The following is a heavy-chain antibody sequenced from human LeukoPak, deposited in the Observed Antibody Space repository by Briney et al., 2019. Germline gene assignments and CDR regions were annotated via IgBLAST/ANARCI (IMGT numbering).Heavy chain of an antibody. V-gene: IGHV3-30*18. J-gene: IGHJ4*02. CDR2: ISYDGSNK. Sequence: GSSLRLSCAASGFTFSSYGMHWVRQAPGKGLEWVAVISYDGSNKYYADSVKGRFTISRDNCKNTLYLQMNSLRAEDTAVYYWAKYSGSWYVEGDLDYWGQGTLVTVSS. CDR1: GFTFSSYG. D-gene: IGHD6-13*01. CDR3: AKYSGSWYVEGDLDY.